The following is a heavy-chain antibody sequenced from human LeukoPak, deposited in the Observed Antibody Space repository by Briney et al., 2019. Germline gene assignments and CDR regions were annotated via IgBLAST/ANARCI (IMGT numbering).Heavy chain of an antibody. J-gene: IGHJ4*02. V-gene: IGHV1-18*01. CDR1: GYTFTSYG. CDR3: ARDYYGHYYFDY. CDR2: ISTYKSNT. D-gene: IGHD3-10*01. Sequence: ASVKVSCKASGYTFTSYGISWVRQTPGQGLEWMGWISTYKSNTNYAQNFQARVTMTTDTSTSTVYMELRSLRSDDTAVYYCARDYYGHYYFDYWGQGTLVTVSS.